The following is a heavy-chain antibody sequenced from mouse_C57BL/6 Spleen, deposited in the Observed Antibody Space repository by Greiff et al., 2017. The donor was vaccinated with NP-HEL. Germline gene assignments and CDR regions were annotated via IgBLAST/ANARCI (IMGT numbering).Heavy chain of an antibody. J-gene: IGHJ4*01. D-gene: IGHD2-4*01. CDR3: ARQSYYDYDRYAMDY. V-gene: IGHV1-52*01. Sequence: VQLQQSGAELVRPGSSVKLSCKASGYTFTSYWMHWVKQRPIQGLEWIGNIDPSDSETHYNQKFKDKATLTVDKSSSTAYIQLSSLTSEDSAVYYCARQSYYDYDRYAMDYWGQGTSVTVSS. CDR1: GYTFTSYW. CDR2: IDPSDSET.